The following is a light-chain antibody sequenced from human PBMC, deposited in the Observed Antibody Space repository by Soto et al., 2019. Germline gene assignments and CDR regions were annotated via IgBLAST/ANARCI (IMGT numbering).Light chain of an antibody. V-gene: IGKV3-20*01. J-gene: IGKJ2*01. CDR2: GIS. CDR1: QSVTNSF. Sequence: ENVLTQSPGTLSLSPGERATLSCRATQSVTNSFFAWYQQKPGQAPRLLIYGISSRATGIPDRFSGSGSGTDFTLTISRLEPEDFVVYYCQQYSTLPNTFGQATKVDIK. CDR3: QQYSTLPNT.